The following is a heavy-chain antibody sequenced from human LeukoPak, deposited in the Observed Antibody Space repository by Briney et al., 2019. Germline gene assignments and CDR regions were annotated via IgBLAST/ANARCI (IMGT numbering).Heavy chain of an antibody. CDR1: GASISGYY. CDR3: ARSGGSYSYFYYYMDV. Sequence: PSETLSLTCTVSGASISGYYWSWIRQPPGKGLEWIGYIYFSGTTNYNPSLKSRVTISVDTSKNQFSLNLSSVTAADTAVYYCARSGGSYSYFYYYMDVWGKRTTVTISS. CDR2: IYFSGTT. V-gene: IGHV4-59*01. J-gene: IGHJ6*03. D-gene: IGHD1-26*01.